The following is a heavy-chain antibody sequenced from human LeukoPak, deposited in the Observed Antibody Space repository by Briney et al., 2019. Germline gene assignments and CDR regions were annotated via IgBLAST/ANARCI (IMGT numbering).Heavy chain of an antibody. V-gene: IGHV4-34*01. J-gene: IGHJ2*01. CDR2: INDSGST. Sequence: SETLSLTCAAYGVSFSGYYLSWIRQPPGKGLEWIGEINDSGSTNYNPSLKSRVTISVETSKNQFFRKLSAVTAGDTAVYYCAREEAAVTPGNWYFDLWGRGTLVTVSS. CDR3: AREEAAVTPGNWYFDL. CDR1: GVSFSGYY. D-gene: IGHD4-17*01.